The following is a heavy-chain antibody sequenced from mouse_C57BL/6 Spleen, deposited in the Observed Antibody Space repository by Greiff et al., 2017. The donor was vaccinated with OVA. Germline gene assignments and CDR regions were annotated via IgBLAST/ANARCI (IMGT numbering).Heavy chain of an antibody. V-gene: IGHV3-6*01. J-gene: IGHJ1*03. CDR2: ISYDGST. D-gene: IGHD1-1*01. CDR1: GYSITSGYY. CDR3: ANYYGSSHWYFDV. Sequence: EVQLVESGPGLVKPSQSLSLTCSVTGYSITSGYYWNWIRQFPGNKLEWMGYISYDGSTNYNPSLKNRISITRDTSKNQFFLKLNSVTTEDTATYYCANYYGSSHWYFDVWGTGTTVTVSS.